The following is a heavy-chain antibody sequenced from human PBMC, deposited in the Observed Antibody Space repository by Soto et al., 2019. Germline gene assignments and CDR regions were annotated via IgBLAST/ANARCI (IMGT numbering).Heavy chain of an antibody. J-gene: IGHJ3*02. D-gene: IGHD3-22*01. CDR2: INSAGSSI. CDR3: AGDRGYYDSSGYGAFDI. Sequence: PGGSLRLSCAASAFTFRSFWMHWVRQAPGKGLVWVSRINSAGSSITYADSVKGRFTISRDNAKNTLYLQMNSLRAEDTAVYYCAGDRGYYDSSGYGAFDIWGQGTMVTVSS. V-gene: IGHV3-74*01. CDR1: AFTFRSFW.